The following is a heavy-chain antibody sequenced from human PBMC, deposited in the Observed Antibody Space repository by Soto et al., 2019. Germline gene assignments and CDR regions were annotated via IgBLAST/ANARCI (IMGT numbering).Heavy chain of an antibody. CDR2: SCWADDK. D-gene: IGHD2-21*02. CDR3: AHSRCGGDCLQSYSSHYYYGMDV. CDR1: WFSLSTGGVG. Sequence: QITLKESGPSLVKPTQTLTLTCTLSWFSLSTGGVGVRWIRQPPGKALDCLALSCWADDKRYSPSLRSRLTVTKDTSKNQVVLTMTNMDPVDTATYYCAHSRCGGDCLQSYSSHYYYGMDVWGQGTTVTVSS. V-gene: IGHV2-5*02. J-gene: IGHJ6*02.